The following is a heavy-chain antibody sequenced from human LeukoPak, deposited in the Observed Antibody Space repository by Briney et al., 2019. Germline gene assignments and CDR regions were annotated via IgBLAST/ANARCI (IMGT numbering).Heavy chain of an antibody. CDR2: IYTSGST. CDR3: ARGGTYYYDSSGSPHAFDI. V-gene: IGHV4-4*07. J-gene: IGHJ3*02. D-gene: IGHD3-22*01. CDR1: GGSISSYY. Sequence: SETLSLTCTVSGGSISSYYWSWIRQPAGTGLEWIGRIYTSGSTNYNPSLKSRVTMSVDTSKNQFSLKLSSVTAADTAVYYCARGGTYYYDSSGSPHAFDIWGQGTMVTVSS.